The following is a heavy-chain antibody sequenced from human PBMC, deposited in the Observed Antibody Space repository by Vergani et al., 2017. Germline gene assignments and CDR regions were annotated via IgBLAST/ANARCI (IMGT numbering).Heavy chain of an antibody. CDR2: INWNSDSI. Sequence: EVQLVESGGGLVQPGRSLRLSCAASGFTFDDYAMHWVRQAPGKGLEWVSGINWNSDSIAYADSVKGRFTISRDNAKKSLYLQMNSLRAEDTAVYYCARVNNWKNATTNWEYYYYGMDVWGQGTTVTVFS. CDR3: ARVNNWKNATTNWEYYYYGMDV. CDR1: GFTFDDYA. V-gene: IGHV3-9*01. D-gene: IGHD1-1*01. J-gene: IGHJ6*02.